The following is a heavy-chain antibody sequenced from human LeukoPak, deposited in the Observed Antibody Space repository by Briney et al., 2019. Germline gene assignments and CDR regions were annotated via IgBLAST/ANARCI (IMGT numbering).Heavy chain of an antibody. CDR1: GGSISSSSYY. J-gene: IGHJ4*02. CDR2: IYYSGST. CDR3: ARGRDYGDTD. Sequence: SETLSLTCTVSGGSISSSSYYWGWIRQPPGKGLEWIGSIYYSGSTYYNPSLKSRVTISVDTSKNQFSLKLSSVTAADTAVYYCARGRDYGDTDWGQGTLVTVSS. V-gene: IGHV4-39*07. D-gene: IGHD4-17*01.